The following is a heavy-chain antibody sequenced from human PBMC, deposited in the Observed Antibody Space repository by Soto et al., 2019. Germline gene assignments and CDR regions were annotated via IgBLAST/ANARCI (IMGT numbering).Heavy chain of an antibody. D-gene: IGHD3-22*01. Sequence: GGSLRISCAASGFTFSRYAVSWVRQAPGKGLEWVSAISGSGCSTYFRDTVMGRFTISRDNSKNTLYLQMDSLRAEDTAVYYCAKDSISSDGGYYLYYFDSWGQGTLVTVSS. CDR1: GFTFSRYA. CDR2: ISGSGCST. CDR3: AKDSISSDGGYYLYYFDS. V-gene: IGHV3-23*01. J-gene: IGHJ4*02.